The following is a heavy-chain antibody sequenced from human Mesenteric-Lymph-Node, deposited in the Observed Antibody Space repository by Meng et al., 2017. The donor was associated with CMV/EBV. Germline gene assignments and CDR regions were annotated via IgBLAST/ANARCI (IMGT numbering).Heavy chain of an antibody. CDR1: TSSSPYY. D-gene: IGHD3-10*01. J-gene: IGHJ5*02. CDR3: ARDRRVSFMVRGACWFDP. V-gene: IGHV4-39*07. Sequence: TSSSPYYWGWSRQTPGKGLEWIGSIYYSGSTYYNPSLKSRVTISVDTSKNQFSLKVSSVTAADTAVYYCARDRRVSFMVRGACWFDPWGQGTLVTVSS. CDR2: IYYSGST.